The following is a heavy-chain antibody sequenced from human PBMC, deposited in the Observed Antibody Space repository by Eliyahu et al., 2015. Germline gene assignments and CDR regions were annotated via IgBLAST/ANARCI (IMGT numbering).Heavy chain of an antibody. Sequence: QVQLVESGGGVVQPGRSLRLSCSASXFTFSNYXXXXGRQAPGKGLEWVAINSYDGHSEYYGVSVKGRFTISRDNSKNMLYLQMTSLRPDDTAVYYCAKVVSPRPYYDSIDYYYAMDVWGQGTTVTVSS. D-gene: IGHD3-22*01. V-gene: IGHV3-30*18. CDR1: XFTFSNYX. CDR2: NSYDGHSE. CDR3: AKVVSPRPYYDSIDYYYAMDV. J-gene: IGHJ6*02.